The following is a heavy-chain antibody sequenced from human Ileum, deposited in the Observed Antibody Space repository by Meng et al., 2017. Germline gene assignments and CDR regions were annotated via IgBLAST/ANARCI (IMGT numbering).Heavy chain of an antibody. D-gene: IGHD3-10*01. CDR1: GFTVSTKY. CDR2: IYRDGST. Sequence: EGYLGEAGGGLGQPGGSLRLSCVASGFTVSTKYMSWVRQAPGKGLDWVSVIYRDGSTNYADFVEGRFTISRDNSKNTVYLQMNSLKIEDTGVYYCVRDDGSAPYDYWGQGTLVTVSS. J-gene: IGHJ4*02. V-gene: IGHV3-66*02. CDR3: VRDDGSAPYDY.